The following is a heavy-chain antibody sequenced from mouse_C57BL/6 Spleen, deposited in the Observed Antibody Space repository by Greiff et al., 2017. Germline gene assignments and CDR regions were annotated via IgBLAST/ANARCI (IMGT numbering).Heavy chain of an antibody. CDR3: ARGDYDYDPFWFAY. D-gene: IGHD2-4*01. V-gene: IGHV3-6*01. CDR2: ISYDGSY. J-gene: IGHJ3*01. Sequence: VQLQQSGPGLVKPSQSLSLTCSVTGYSITNGYYWNWIRQFPGNKLEWMGYISYDGSYNSNPTLKNRNSITRDKSKNHFFLKLNSETTEDTTTNYCARGDYDYDPFWFAYWGQGTLVTVSA. CDR1: GYSITNGYY.